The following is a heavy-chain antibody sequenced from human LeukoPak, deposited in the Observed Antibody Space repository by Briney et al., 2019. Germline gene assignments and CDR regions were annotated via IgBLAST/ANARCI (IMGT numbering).Heavy chain of an antibody. D-gene: IGHD1-26*01. J-gene: IGHJ6*02. CDR1: GGSISSYY. CDR3: ARLLSGYYYYGMDA. V-gene: IGHV4-59*08. Sequence: SETLSLTCTVSGGSISSYYWSCIRQPPGKGLEWIGYIYYSGSTNYNPSLKSRVTISVDTSKNQFYLKLSSVTAAETAVYYCARLLSGYYYYGMDAWGQGTTVTVSS. CDR2: IYYSGST.